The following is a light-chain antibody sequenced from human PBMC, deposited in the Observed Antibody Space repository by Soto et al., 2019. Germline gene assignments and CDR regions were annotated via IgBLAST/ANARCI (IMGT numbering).Light chain of an antibody. J-gene: IGLJ1*01. V-gene: IGLV2-8*01. CDR2: EVS. CDR3: SSYAGSNILYV. Sequence: VLTQPPSASGSPGQSVTISCTGTSSDVGGYNYVSWYQQHPGKAPKLMIYEVSKRPSGVPDRFSGSKSGNTASLTVSGLQAEDEADYYCSSYAGSNILYVFGTGTKVTVL. CDR1: SSDVGGYNY.